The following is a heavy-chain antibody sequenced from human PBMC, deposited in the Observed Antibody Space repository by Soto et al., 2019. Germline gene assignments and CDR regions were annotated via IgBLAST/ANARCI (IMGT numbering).Heavy chain of an antibody. CDR3: ARQARYSSSWPD. D-gene: IGHD6-13*01. J-gene: IGHJ4*02. CDR2: IYPGDSDT. V-gene: IGHV5-51*01. Sequence: PGEXLKSSCKGSGYSFTSYWIGWVRQMPGKGLEWMGIIYPGDSDTRYSPSFQGQVTISVDKSISTAYLQWSSLEASDTAMYYCARQARYSSSWPDWGQGTLVTVSS. CDR1: GYSFTSYW.